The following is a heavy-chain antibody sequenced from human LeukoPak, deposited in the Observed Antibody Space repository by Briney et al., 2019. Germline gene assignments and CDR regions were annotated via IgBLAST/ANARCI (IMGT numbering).Heavy chain of an antibody. J-gene: IGHJ5*02. CDR1: GGTFSSYT. Sequence: SVKVSCKASGGTFSSYTISWVRQAPGQGLEWMGGIIPIFGTPHYAQTLQGRVTITADESTSTAYMELSSLRSEDTAVYYCARDEQDSSSWYARWFDPWGQGTLVTVSS. V-gene: IGHV1-69*01. CDR3: ARDEQDSSSWYARWFDP. D-gene: IGHD6-13*01. CDR2: IIPIFGTP.